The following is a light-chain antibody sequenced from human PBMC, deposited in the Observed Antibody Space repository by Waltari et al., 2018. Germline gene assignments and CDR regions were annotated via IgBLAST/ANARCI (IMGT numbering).Light chain of an antibody. CDR1: SSDIGGDNY. CDR3: STYSGSMTPV. J-gene: IGLJ2*01. V-gene: IGLV2-14*03. Sequence: QSALTQPASVSGSPGQSITISCTGTSSDIGGDNYVSWYQQHPGKAPKHLLFGVFKRPSGVSNRLPGSKCGDPASLTISGLQPEGQADYYFSTYSGSMTPVIGGGTKVTVL. CDR2: GVF.